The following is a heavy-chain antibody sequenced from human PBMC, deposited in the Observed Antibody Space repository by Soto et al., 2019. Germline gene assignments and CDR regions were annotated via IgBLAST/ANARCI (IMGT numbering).Heavy chain of an antibody. V-gene: IGHV1-2*02. Sequence: ASVKVSCKASGYTFTGYYMHWVRQAPGQGLEWMGWINPNSVGTNSAQRFQSKVTMTRDTSISTAYMELSRLRSADTAVYYCAKFSRHMDLAWGQGTLVTVSS. D-gene: IGHD2-21*01. CDR3: AKFSRHMDLA. CDR1: GYTFTGYY. CDR2: INPNSVGT. J-gene: IGHJ5*02.